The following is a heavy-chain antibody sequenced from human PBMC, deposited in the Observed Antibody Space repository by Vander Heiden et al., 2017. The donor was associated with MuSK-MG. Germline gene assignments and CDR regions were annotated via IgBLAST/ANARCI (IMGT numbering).Heavy chain of an antibody. CDR3: ARAVIAAAGSPFDY. V-gene: IGHV3-21*01. Sequence: EVQLVESGGGMVKPGGSLRLSCAASGCTFSSYSMNCVRRAPGKGLEWVSSISSSSSYIYYADSVKGRFTISRDNAKNSLYLQMNSLRAEDTAVYYCARAVIAAAGSPFDYWGQGTLVTVSS. D-gene: IGHD6-13*01. CDR1: GCTFSSYS. CDR2: ISSSSSYI. J-gene: IGHJ4*02.